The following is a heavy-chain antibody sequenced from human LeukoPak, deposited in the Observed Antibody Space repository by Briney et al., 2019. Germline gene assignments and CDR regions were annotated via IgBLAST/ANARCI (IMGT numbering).Heavy chain of an antibody. D-gene: IGHD3-3*01. J-gene: IGHJ6*03. V-gene: IGHV1-2*02. Sequence: ASVKVSCKASGYTFTGCYMHWVRQAPGQGLEWMGWINPNSGGTNYAQKFQGRVTMTRDTSISTAYMELSRLRSDDTAVYYCASSTTYYDSLGLYYMDVWGKRTTVTVSS. CDR1: GYTFTGCY. CDR3: ASSTTYYDSLGLYYMDV. CDR2: INPNSGGT.